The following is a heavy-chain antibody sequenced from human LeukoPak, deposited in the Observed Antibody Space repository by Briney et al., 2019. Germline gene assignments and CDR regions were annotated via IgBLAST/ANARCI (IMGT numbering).Heavy chain of an antibody. CDR3: GRGELPAAVDS. D-gene: IGHD2-2*01. V-gene: IGHV3-74*01. CDR1: EFTFSSYY. CDR2: INSDGSDI. Sequence: PGGSLRLSCAASEFTFSSYYMSWVRQAPGKGLVWVSHINSDGSDINYADSVKGRFTISRDNAKNTLYLQMNSLRVEDTAVYYCGRGELPAAVDSWGQGTLVTVSS. J-gene: IGHJ4*02.